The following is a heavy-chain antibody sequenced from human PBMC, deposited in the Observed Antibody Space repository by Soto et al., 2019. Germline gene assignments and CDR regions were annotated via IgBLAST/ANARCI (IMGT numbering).Heavy chain of an antibody. V-gene: IGHV1-69*06. CDR2: IIPIFGTA. D-gene: IGHD3-22*01. CDR3: ARAPDTYDTSGYFDY. Sequence: SVKVSCRASGGTFISYAISWLRQAPGQWLEWMVGIIPIFGTANYAQKFKSRVTIPADKSTSTAYMELSSLRSEDTAVYYCARAPDTYDTSGYFDYWGQGTLVTSPQ. J-gene: IGHJ4*02. CDR1: GGTFISYA.